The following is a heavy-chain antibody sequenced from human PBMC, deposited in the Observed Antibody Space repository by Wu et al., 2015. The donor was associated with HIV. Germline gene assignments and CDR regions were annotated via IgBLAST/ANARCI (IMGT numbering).Heavy chain of an antibody. J-gene: IGHJ4*02. CDR3: ARTDGDFIDF. D-gene: IGHD3-10*01. CDR2: VHPNSGGT. Sequence: QVQLVQSGAEVKKPGASVKVSCEASGYKFTDYYMHWVRQAPGQGLEWMGWVHPNSGGTHFAQRFQGRVSLTRDTSITTAYMEVTNLRFDDTAVYFCARTDGDFIDFWGQGTLVTVSS. V-gene: IGHV1-2*02. CDR1: GYKFTDYY.